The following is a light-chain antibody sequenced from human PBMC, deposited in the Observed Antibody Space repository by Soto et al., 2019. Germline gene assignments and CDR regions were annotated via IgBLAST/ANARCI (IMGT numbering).Light chain of an antibody. CDR2: RNY. CDR3: AAWDDSLRGWV. Sequence: QSVLSQSPSASGTPGQRVTISCSGSSSNIGSNYVFWYQQLPVTAPKAIIYRNYQRPSGVPDRFSGSKSGSSASLAFSGLRSEDEADYYCAAWDDSLRGWVFGGGTKVTVL. J-gene: IGLJ3*02. CDR1: SSNIGSNY. V-gene: IGLV1-47*01.